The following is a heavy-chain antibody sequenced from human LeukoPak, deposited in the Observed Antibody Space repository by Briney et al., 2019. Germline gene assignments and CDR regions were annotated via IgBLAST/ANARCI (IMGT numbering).Heavy chain of an antibody. V-gene: IGHV3-7*01. CDR2: IKQDGSEK. D-gene: IGHD3-22*01. J-gene: IGHJ4*02. Sequence: PGGSLRLSCAASGFTFSSYWMSWVRQAPGTGLEWVANIKQDGSEKYYVDSVKGRFTISRDNAKNSLYLQMNSLRVEDTAVYYCAKGSYYDSSGSFYFDYWGQGTLVTVSS. CDR1: GFTFSSYW. CDR3: AKGSYYDSSGSFYFDY.